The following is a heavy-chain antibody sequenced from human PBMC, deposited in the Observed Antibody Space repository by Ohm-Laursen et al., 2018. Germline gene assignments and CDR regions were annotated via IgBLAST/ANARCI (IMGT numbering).Heavy chain of an antibody. D-gene: IGHD6-19*01. Sequence: TLSLTCTVSGDSISGRYWSWIRQPPGKGLEWIGNIDDNGNTNYNPSLKSRVTMSVDTSKNQFSLKVYSVTAADTAIYYCATTTMDTSGWYENYFDSWGQGALVTVSS. CDR3: ATTTMDTSGWYENYFDS. CDR1: GDSISGRY. J-gene: IGHJ4*02. V-gene: IGHV4-59*08. CDR2: IDDNGNT.